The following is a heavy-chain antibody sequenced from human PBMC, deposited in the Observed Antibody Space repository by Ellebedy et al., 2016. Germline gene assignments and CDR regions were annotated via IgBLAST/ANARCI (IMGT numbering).Heavy chain of an antibody. D-gene: IGHD1-20*01. CDR3: TTGGISGSRWWYNGLDV. CDR2: ITHGGTT. CDR1: GFSVSSNY. J-gene: IGHJ6*02. Sequence: GESLKISCVVSGFSVSSNYLNWVRQAPGKGLEWVGRITHGGTTDYAAPVKGRFTISKVDSESTVYLQMDSLKSEDTAMYYCTTGGISGSRWWYNGLDVWGQGTTVTVSS. V-gene: IGHV3-15*01.